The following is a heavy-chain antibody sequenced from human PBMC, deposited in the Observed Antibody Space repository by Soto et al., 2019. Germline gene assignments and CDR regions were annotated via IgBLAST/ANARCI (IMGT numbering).Heavy chain of an antibody. CDR2: ISAYNDNP. J-gene: IGHJ4*02. CDR3: ARSSGSGYYALSY. V-gene: IGHV1-18*01. Sequence: QVQLVQSGAEVKKPGASVKVSCKASGYTFTNYGISWVRQAPGQGLEWMGWISAYNDNPNYAQKLQGRVTMTTDTSTITAEMELRSLRSDDTAVYYGARSSGSGYYALSYWGQGTLVTVCS. D-gene: IGHD3-22*01. CDR1: GYTFTNYG.